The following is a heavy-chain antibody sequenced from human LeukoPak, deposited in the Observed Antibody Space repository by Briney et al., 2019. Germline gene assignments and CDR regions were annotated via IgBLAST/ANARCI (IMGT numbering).Heavy chain of an antibody. J-gene: IGHJ5*02. D-gene: IGHD6-19*01. Sequence: GGSLRLSCAASGFTFSNYDMSWVRQAPGKGLEWVSSISDSGGRTYYADSVKGRFTISRDNSKNTLYLQMTNLRAADTAVYYCAKDLSRAVAADWFDPWDQGSLVTVSS. CDR3: AKDLSRAVAADWFDP. CDR1: GFTFSNYD. CDR2: ISDSGGRT. V-gene: IGHV3-23*01.